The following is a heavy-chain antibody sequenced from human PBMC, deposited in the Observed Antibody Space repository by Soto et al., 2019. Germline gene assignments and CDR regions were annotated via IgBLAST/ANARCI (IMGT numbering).Heavy chain of an antibody. D-gene: IGHD2-2*01. CDR3: MLGSSWKDFDY. Sequence: STTLSLTCTVFVGSITSSSFYWGWIRQPPGKGLEWIGNIYYSGSTYYNPSLKSRVTISVDTSKNQFSLKLSSVTAADTAVYYCMLGSSWKDFDYWGQGTLVTVS. CDR2: IYYSGST. J-gene: IGHJ4*02. CDR1: VGSITSSSFY. V-gene: IGHV4-39*01.